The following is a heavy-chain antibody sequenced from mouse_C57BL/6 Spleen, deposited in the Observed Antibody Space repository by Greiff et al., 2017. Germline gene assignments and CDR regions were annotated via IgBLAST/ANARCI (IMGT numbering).Heavy chain of an antibody. J-gene: IGHJ4*01. CDR2: IYPGDGDT. CDR1: GYAFSSYW. Sequence: QVQLQQSGAELVKPGASVKISCKASGYAFSSYWMNWVKQRPGKGLEWIGQIYPGDGDTNYNGKFKGKATLTADKSYSTAYMQLSSLTSEDSAVDFCARGGLDYYAMDYWGQGTSVTVSS. D-gene: IGHD2-4*01. V-gene: IGHV1-80*01. CDR3: ARGGLDYYAMDY.